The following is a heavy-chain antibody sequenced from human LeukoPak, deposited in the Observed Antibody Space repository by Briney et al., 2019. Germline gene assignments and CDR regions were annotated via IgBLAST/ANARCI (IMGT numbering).Heavy chain of an antibody. CDR3: AREIAYDFWSGYLHQSDY. CDR2: IYTSGST. D-gene: IGHD3-3*01. Sequence: SETLSLTCTVSGGSISSGSYYWSWIRQPAGTGLEWIGRIYTSGSTYYNPSLKSRVTISVDTSKNQFSLKLSSVTAADTAVYYCAREIAYDFWSGYLHQSDYWGQGTLVTVSS. V-gene: IGHV4-61*02. J-gene: IGHJ4*02. CDR1: GGSISSGSYY.